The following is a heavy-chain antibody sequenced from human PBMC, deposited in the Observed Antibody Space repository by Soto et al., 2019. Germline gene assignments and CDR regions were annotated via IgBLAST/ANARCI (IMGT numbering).Heavy chain of an antibody. CDR1: GFTFSDYY. CDR2: ISSSGSTI. V-gene: IGHV3-11*01. CDR3: AREPLSYSGGLADYVV. J-gene: IGHJ3*01. Sequence: QVQLVESGGGLVKPGGSLRLSCAASGFTFSDYYMSWIRQAPGKGLEWVSYISSSGSTIYYADSVKDRFTISRDNAKNSTCLQMKSLSAEDTAVYDGAREPLSYSGGLADYVVWGQGTMVTVSS. D-gene: IGHD1-26*01.